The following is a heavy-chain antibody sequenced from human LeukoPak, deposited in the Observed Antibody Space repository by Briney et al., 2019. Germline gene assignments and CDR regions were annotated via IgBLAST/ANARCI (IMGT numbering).Heavy chain of an antibody. V-gene: IGHV1-69*01. Sequence: SVKVSCTASGGTFSSYAISWVRQAPGQGLEWMGGIIPIFGTANYAQKFQGRVTITADESTSTAYMELSSLRSEDTAVYYCARAPLRYCSGGSCYPGFDYWGQGTLVTVSS. D-gene: IGHD2-15*01. CDR2: IIPIFGTA. J-gene: IGHJ4*02. CDR1: GGTFSSYA. CDR3: ARAPLRYCSGGSCYPGFDY.